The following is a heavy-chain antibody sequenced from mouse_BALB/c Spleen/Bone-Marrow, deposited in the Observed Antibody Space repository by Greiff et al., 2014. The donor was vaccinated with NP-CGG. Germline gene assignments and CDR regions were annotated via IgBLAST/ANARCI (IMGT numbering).Heavy chain of an antibody. Sequence: VQLQQSGPELVKPGASVTISCKASGYSFTSYYIHWVKQRPGQGLEWIGWIFPGSGNTKYNEKFKGKATLTADTSSSTAYMQLSSLTSEDSAVYFCTRGRFTTVVATGDMDYWGQGTSVTVSS. CDR3: TRGRFTTVVATGDMDY. D-gene: IGHD1-1*01. J-gene: IGHJ4*01. CDR1: GYSFTSYY. V-gene: IGHV1-66*01. CDR2: IFPGSGNT.